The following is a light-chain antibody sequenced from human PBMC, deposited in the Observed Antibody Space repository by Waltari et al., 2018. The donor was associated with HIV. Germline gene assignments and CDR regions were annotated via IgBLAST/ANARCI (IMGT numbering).Light chain of an antibody. CDR2: AAS. CDR1: QAIGTS. CDR3: QQLNSYPRT. J-gene: IGKJ1*01. Sequence: SVGDIVTITCRASQAIGTSLAWYQQKPGKAPNLLISAASTLQSGIPSRFSGDGSGTEFTLTISSLQAEDFATYYCQQLNSYPRTFGQGTKVDFK. V-gene: IGKV1-9*01.